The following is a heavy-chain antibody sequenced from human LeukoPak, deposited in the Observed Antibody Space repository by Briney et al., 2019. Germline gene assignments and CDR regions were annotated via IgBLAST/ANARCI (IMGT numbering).Heavy chain of an antibody. D-gene: IGHD3-10*01. CDR2: IYYSGST. V-gene: IGHV4-61*08. Sequence: SETLSLTCTVSGGPVSSGAYYWNWIRQPPGKGLEWIGYIYYSGSTNYNPSLKSRVTISVDTSKNQFSLKLSSVTAADTAVYYCARDRGEIHAWSGLYWSFDLWGRGTLVTVSS. CDR3: ARDRGEIHAWSGLYWSFDL. CDR1: GGPVSSGAYY. J-gene: IGHJ2*01.